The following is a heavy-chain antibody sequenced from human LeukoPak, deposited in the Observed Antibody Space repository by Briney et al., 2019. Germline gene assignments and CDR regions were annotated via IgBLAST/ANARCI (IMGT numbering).Heavy chain of an antibody. J-gene: IGHJ4*02. D-gene: IGHD1-26*01. Sequence: KASETPSLTCGVSGGSISGTNWWSWVRQPPGQGLEWIGEISLAGQTNYNPSLNGRVTVSLDKSSNQLSLHLTSVTAADTATYFCSRESGPFCPFGYWGQGTLVIVSS. V-gene: IGHV4/OR15-8*02. CDR1: GGSISGTNW. CDR3: SRESGPFCPFGY. CDR2: ISLAGQT.